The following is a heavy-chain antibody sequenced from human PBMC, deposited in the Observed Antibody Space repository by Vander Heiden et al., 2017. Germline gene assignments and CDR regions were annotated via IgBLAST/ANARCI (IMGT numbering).Heavy chain of an antibody. D-gene: IGHD5-12*01. CDR3: AKPRLRLRNYYGY. V-gene: IGHV3-23*01. CDR2: MSGSGGST. CDR1: GFTFSSYA. Sequence: EVQLLESGGGLVQPGGSLRLSCAASGFTFSSYAMSWVRQAPGKGLEWVSAMSGSGGSTYYADSVKGRFTISRDNSKNTLYLQMNSLRAEETAVYYCAKPRLRLRNYYGYWGQGTLVTVSS. J-gene: IGHJ4*02.